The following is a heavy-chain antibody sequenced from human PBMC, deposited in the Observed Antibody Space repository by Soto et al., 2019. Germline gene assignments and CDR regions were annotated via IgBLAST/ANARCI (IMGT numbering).Heavy chain of an antibody. CDR1: GFTFSSYS. CDR3: ARDGYYGSGGGTAFDI. D-gene: IGHD3-10*01. V-gene: IGHV3-48*01. CDR2: ISSSSSTI. Sequence: GSQRLSCAASGFTFSSYSMNWVRQAPGKGLEWVSYISSSSSTIYYADSVKGRFTISRDNAKNSLYLQMNSLRAEDTAVYYCARDGYYGSGGGTAFDIWGQGT. J-gene: IGHJ3*02.